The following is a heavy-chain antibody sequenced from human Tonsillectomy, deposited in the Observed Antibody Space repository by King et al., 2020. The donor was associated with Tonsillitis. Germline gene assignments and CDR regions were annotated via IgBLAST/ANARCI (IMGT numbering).Heavy chain of an antibody. CDR1: GFTFSSYS. Sequence: VQLVESGGGLVKRGESLRLSCAASGFTFSSYSMNWVRQAPGKGLEWVSSISSSSNDIYYADSVKGRFTISRDNAKNSLYLQMNSLRAEDTAVYYCASAPPAAGIIYYGMDVWGQGTTVTVSS. CDR2: ISSSSNDI. J-gene: IGHJ6*02. V-gene: IGHV3-21*01. D-gene: IGHD6-13*01. CDR3: ASAPPAAGIIYYGMDV.